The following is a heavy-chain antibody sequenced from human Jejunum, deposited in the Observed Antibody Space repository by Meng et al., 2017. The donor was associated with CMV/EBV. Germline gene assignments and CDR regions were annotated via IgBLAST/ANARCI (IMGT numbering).Heavy chain of an antibody. D-gene: IGHD3-9*01. V-gene: IGHV5-51*01. CDR3: ARRRDGPYYFDT. CDR1: GYTFNTYW. CDR2: IFPGDSET. J-gene: IGHJ4*02. Sequence: GFGYTFNTYWIAWVRQMPGKGLEWMGTIFPGDSETRYSPSFQGQVTISADKSISTAYLEWGRLEASDTGIYFCARRRDGPYYFDTWGQGTEVTVSS.